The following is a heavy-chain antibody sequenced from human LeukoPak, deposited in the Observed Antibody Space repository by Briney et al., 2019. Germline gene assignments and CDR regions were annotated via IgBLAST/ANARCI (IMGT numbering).Heavy chain of an antibody. D-gene: IGHD2-15*01. CDR2: IIPIFGTA. CDR3: ASAGSSNLRWAY. J-gene: IGHJ4*02. Sequence: SVKVSCKASGGTFSSYAISWVRQAPGQGLEWMGGIIPIFGTANYAQKFQGRVTITTDESTSTAYMELSSLRSEDTAVYYCASAGSSNLRWAYWGQGTLVTVSS. V-gene: IGHV1-69*05. CDR1: GGTFSSYA.